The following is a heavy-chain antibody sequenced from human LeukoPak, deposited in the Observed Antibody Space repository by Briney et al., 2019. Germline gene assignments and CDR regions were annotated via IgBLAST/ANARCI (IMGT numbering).Heavy chain of an antibody. J-gene: IGHJ4*02. D-gene: IGHD3-22*01. V-gene: IGHV3-53*01. CDR3: ARGPPQMIVPIY. CDR2: IYSGGST. Sequence: GGSLRLSCAASGFTVSSNYMSWVRQAQGEGLEWVSVIYSGGSTYYADSVKGRFTISRDNSKNTLYLQMSSLRVEDTAVYYCARGPPQMIVPIYWGQGTLVTVSS. CDR1: GFTVSSNY.